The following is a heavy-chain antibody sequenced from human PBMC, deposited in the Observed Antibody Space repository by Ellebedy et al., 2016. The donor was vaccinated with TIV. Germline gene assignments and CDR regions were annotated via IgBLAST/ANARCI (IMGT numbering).Heavy chain of an antibody. CDR3: ARWFGELLYVRWFDP. CDR2: IYYTGST. Sequence: GSLRLSCGVSGDYITRSNWWSWVRQPPGTGLEWVGSIYYTGSTDYNPSLKSRVAISADTSKNQFSLRLSSVTAADTAVYYCARWFGELLYVRWFDPWGQGTLVTVSS. CDR1: GDYITRSNW. D-gene: IGHD3-10*01. J-gene: IGHJ5*02. V-gene: IGHV4-4*02.